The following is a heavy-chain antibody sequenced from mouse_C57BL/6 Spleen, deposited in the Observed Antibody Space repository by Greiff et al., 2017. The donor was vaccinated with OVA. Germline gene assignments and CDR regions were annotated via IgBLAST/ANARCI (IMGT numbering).Heavy chain of an antibody. CDR2: IDPSDSYT. CDR3: ARGSYYFDY. Sequence: QVQLQQPGAELVMPGASVQLSCKASGYTFTSYWMHWVKQRPGQGLEWIGEIDPSDSYTNYNQKFKGKSTLTVDKSSSTAYMQLSSLTSEDSAVYYCARGSYYFDYWGQGTTLTVSS. J-gene: IGHJ2*01. V-gene: IGHV1-69*01. CDR1: GYTFTSYW.